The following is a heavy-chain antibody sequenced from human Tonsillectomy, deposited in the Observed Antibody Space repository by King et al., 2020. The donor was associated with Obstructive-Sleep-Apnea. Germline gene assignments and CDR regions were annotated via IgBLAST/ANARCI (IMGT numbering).Heavy chain of an antibody. CDR2: ISYDGSNK. Sequence: VQLVESGGGVVQPGRSLRLSCAASGFTFSNYGMHWVRQAPGKGLEWVAVISYDGSNKYYADSVKGRFTISRDNSKNTLNLQMNSLRAEDTAVYYCAKGLDFCDWLSLDVWGQGTTVTVSS. V-gene: IGHV3-30*18. CDR1: GFTFSNYG. CDR3: AKGLDFCDWLSLDV. J-gene: IGHJ6*02. D-gene: IGHD3/OR15-3a*01.